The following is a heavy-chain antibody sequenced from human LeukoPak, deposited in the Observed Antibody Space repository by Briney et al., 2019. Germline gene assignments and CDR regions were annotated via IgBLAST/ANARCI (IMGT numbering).Heavy chain of an antibody. CDR3: ATSLKGGSYSYYGMDV. V-gene: IGHV3-30*02. D-gene: IGHD1-26*01. Sequence: GGSLRLSCAASGFTFSSYGMHWVRQAPGKGLEWVAFIRYDGSNKYYADSVKGRFTISRDNSKNTLYLQMNSLRAEDTAVYYCATSLKGGSYSYYGMDVWGQGTTVTVSS. CDR2: IRYDGSNK. J-gene: IGHJ6*02. CDR1: GFTFSSYG.